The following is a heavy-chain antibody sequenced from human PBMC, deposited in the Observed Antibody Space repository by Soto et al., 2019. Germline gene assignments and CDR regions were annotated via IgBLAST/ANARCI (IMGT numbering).Heavy chain of an antibody. J-gene: IGHJ1*01. D-gene: IGHD3-10*01. V-gene: IGHV3-48*02. CDR1: GFTFSSYT. Sequence: GSLRLSCVASGFTFSSYTMNWVRQTPGRRLEWVAYISSSGSTIYYAESVKGRFTVSRDNAKSSLYLQTDGLRDEDTAVYYCASGLGSSRSWGQGSRVTVSS. CDR3: ASGLGSSRS. CDR2: ISSSGSTI.